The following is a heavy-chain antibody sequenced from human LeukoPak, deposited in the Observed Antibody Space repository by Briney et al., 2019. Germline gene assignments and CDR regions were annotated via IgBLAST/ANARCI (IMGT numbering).Heavy chain of an antibody. CDR3: ATDSDHDSSGYYYGI. J-gene: IGHJ3*02. CDR1: GYTLTELS. CDR2: FDPGDGET. V-gene: IGHV1-24*01. Sequence: ASVKVSCKVSGYTLTELSMHWVRQAPGKGLEWMGGFDPGDGETIYAQKFQGRVTMTEDTSTDTAYMELSSLRSEDTAVYYCATDSDHDSSGYYYGIWGQGTMVTVSS. D-gene: IGHD3-22*01.